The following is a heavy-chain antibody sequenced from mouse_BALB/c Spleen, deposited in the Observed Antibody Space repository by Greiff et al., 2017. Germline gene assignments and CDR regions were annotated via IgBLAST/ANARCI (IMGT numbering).Heavy chain of an antibody. J-gene: IGHJ4*01. CDR3: ARGVTTAYYYAMDY. CDR2: ILPGSGST. Sequence: QVHVKQSGAELMKPGASVKISCKATGYTFSSYWIEWVKQRPGHGLEWIGEILPGSGSTNYNEKFKGKATFTADTSSNTAYMQLSSLTSEDSAVYYCARGVTTAYYYAMDYWGQGTSVTVSS. CDR1: GYTFSSYW. V-gene: IGHV1-9*01. D-gene: IGHD2-1*01.